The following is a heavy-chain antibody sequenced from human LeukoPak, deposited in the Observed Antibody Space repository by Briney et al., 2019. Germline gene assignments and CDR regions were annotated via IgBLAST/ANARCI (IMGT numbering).Heavy chain of an antibody. CDR2: ISSSSSYT. J-gene: IGHJ6*02. D-gene: IGHD3-3*02. Sequence: PGGSLRLSCAASGFTFSDYYMSWIRQAPGKGLEWVSYISSSSSYTNYADSVKGRFTISRDNAKNSLYLQMNSLRTEDTALYYCAKGGSSFVYGMDVWGQGTTVTVSS. CDR1: GFTFSDYY. CDR3: AKGGSSFVYGMDV. V-gene: IGHV3-11*05.